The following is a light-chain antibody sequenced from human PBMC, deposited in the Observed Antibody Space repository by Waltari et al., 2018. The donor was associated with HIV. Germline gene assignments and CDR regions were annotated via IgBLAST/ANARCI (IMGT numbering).Light chain of an antibody. Sequence: ENVLTQSPATLSLSPGARATLSGRASQSVRNYLAWFQQKPGQPPRLLIYDASNRATGVPDRFSGSGSGTDFTLTISNLEPEDFAVYYCQQRSNWITFGQGTRLEIK. CDR2: DAS. CDR1: QSVRNY. J-gene: IGKJ5*01. V-gene: IGKV3-11*01. CDR3: QQRSNWIT.